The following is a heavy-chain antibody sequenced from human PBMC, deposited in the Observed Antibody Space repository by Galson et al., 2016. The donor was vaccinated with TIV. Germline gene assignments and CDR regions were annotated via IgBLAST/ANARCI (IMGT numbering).Heavy chain of an antibody. Sequence: SLTCTVYGDSISSGDYYWSWIRQPPGKGLEWIGYVFYSGRTYYNPSLKSRVSISIDRSKNQFSLRLSSVTAADTAVYYCARVFLPYYYAMDVWGQGTAVTVSS. V-gene: IGHV4-30-4*01. D-gene: IGHD3-3*01. CDR2: VFYSGRT. CDR1: GDSISSGDYY. CDR3: ARVFLPYYYAMDV. J-gene: IGHJ6*02.